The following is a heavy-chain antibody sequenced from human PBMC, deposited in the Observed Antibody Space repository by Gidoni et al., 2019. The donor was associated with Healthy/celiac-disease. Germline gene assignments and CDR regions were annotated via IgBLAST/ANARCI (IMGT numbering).Heavy chain of an antibody. V-gene: IGHV3-15*01. D-gene: IGHD6-19*01. CDR1: GFTFSTAW. CDR2: IKSKTDGGTT. J-gene: IGHJ3*02. CDR3: TTLPGTPGDYSSGAIENAFDI. Sequence: EGQLVESGGGLVKPGGSLRLSCAASGFTFSTAWMSWVRQAPGKGLEWVGRIKSKTDGGTTDYAAPVKGRFTISRDDSKNTLYLQMNSLKTEDTAVYYCTTLPGTPGDYSSGAIENAFDIWGQGTMVTVSS.